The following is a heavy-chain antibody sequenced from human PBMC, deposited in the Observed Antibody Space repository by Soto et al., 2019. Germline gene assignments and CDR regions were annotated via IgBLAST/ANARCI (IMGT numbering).Heavy chain of an antibody. CDR2: INPDATTI. D-gene: IGHD3-10*01. Sequence: PGGSLRVSCATSGFTFSNYLIHWVRQAPGEGLVWVSRINPDATTINYADSVKGRFTVSRDNAKNTLYLQMNSLRAEDTAVYYCATAGSYRFDHWGQGTLVTVSS. CDR3: ATAGSYRFDH. V-gene: IGHV3-74*01. CDR1: GFTFSNYL. J-gene: IGHJ4*02.